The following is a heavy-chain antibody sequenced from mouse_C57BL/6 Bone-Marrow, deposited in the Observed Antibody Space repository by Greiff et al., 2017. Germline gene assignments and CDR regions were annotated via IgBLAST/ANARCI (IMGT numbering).Heavy chain of an antibody. CDR2: ISNGGGST. CDR3: ASPLYYDYDVGYAMDY. D-gene: IGHD2-4*01. V-gene: IGHV5-12*01. CDR1: GFTFSDYY. J-gene: IGHJ4*01. Sequence: EVKVEESGGGLVQPGGSLKLSCAASGFTFSDYYMYWVRQTPEKRLEWVAYISNGGGSTYYPDTVKGRFTISRDNAKNTLYLQMSRLKSEDTAMYYCASPLYYDYDVGYAMDYWGQGTSVTVSS.